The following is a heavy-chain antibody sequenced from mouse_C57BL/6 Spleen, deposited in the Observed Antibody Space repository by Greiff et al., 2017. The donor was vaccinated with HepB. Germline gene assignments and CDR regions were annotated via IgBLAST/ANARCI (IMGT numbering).Heavy chain of an antibody. CDR1: GFSLTSYG. CDR3: AKGATVRDYAMDY. CDR2: IWRGGST. V-gene: IGHV2-5*01. D-gene: IGHD1-1*01. Sequence: VMLVESGPGLVQPSQSLSITCTVSGFSLTSYGVHWVRQSPGKGLEWLGVIWRGGSTDYNAAFMSRLSITKDNSKSQVFFKMNSLQADDTAIYYCAKGATVRDYAMDYWGQGTSVTVSS. J-gene: IGHJ4*01.